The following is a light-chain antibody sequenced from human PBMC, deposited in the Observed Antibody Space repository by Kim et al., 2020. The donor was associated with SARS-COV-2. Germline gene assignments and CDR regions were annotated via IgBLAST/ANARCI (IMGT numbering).Light chain of an antibody. V-gene: IGKV3-20*01. CDR1: QSVSGSY. J-gene: IGKJ4*01. Sequence: CREERAPLSCTARQSVSGSYLSSYKQKPGQAPRRLISEAPSGATGIPERFSGSGCGTDFTLTISRLGPEEFAMYYCQQHGRSPITFGGGTKVDIK. CDR2: EAP. CDR3: QQHGRSPIT.